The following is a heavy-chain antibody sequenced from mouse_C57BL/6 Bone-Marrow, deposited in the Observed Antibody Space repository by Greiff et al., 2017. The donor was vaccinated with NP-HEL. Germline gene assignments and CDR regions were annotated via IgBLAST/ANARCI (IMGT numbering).Heavy chain of an antibody. D-gene: IGHD2-2*01. Sequence: QVQLQQSGAELVRPGASVTPSCKASGYTFTDYEMHWVKQTPVHGLEWIGAIDPETGGTAYNQKFKGKAILTADKSSSTAYMELRSLTSEDSAVYYCTRDGYDGDYWGQGTTLTVSS. J-gene: IGHJ2*01. V-gene: IGHV1-15*01. CDR2: IDPETGGT. CDR1: GYTFTDYE. CDR3: TRDGYDGDY.